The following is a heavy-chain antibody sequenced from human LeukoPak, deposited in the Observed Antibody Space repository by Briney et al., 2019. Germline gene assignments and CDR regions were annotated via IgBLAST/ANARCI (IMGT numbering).Heavy chain of an antibody. CDR3: ARESMYSSSSYGY. J-gene: IGHJ4*02. CDR2: IYYSGNT. CDR1: GDSISNSNLY. Sequence: KASETLSLTCIVSGDSISNSNLYWGWIRQPPGKGLEWIGSIYYSGNTYYNASLKSRVSISVDTSKNQFSLRLSSVTAADTAVYYCARESMYSSSSYGYWGQGTLVTVSS. V-gene: IGHV4-39*02. D-gene: IGHD6-6*01.